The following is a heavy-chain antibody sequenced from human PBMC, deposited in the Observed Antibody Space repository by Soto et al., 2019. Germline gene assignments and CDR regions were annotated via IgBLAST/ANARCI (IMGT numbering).Heavy chain of an antibody. J-gene: IGHJ6*02. CDR2: ISYDGSNK. CDR1: GFTFSSYG. Sequence: GGSLRLSCAASGFTFSSYGMHWVRQAPGKGLEWVAVISYDGSNKYYADSVKGRFTISRDNSKNTLYLQMNSLRAEDTAVYYCAKGSIAAAGARYYYYGMDVWGQGTTVTVSS. D-gene: IGHD6-13*01. CDR3: AKGSIAAAGARYYYYGMDV. V-gene: IGHV3-30*18.